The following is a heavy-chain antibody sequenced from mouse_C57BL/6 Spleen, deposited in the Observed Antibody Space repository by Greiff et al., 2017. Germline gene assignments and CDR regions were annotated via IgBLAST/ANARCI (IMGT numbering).Heavy chain of an antibody. CDR2: IDPSDSET. CDR1: GYTFTSYW. Sequence: QVQLKQPGAELVRPGSSVKLSCKASGYTFTSYWRHWVKQRPIQGLEWIGNIDPSDSETHYNQKFKDKATLTVDKSSSTAYMQLSSLTSEDSAVYYCARGVYYGSSYFFAYWGQGTLVTVSA. CDR3: ARGVYYGSSYFFAY. J-gene: IGHJ3*01. V-gene: IGHV1-52*01. D-gene: IGHD1-1*01.